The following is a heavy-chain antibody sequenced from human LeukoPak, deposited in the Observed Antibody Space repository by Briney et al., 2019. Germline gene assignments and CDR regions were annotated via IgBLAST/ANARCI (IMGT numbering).Heavy chain of an antibody. CDR2: IWYDGSKK. CDR1: GFTFRSHG. Sequence: GGSLRLSCAASGFTFRSHGMQWVRQAPGKGLEWVAVIWYDGSKKSYADSVKGRFTISRDNSKNTLDLQMSSLRAEDTAEYYCARSNTVISNYYYGMDVWGQGTTVTVSS. J-gene: IGHJ6*02. V-gene: IGHV3-33*01. CDR3: ARSNTVISNYYYGMDV. D-gene: IGHD2/OR15-2a*01.